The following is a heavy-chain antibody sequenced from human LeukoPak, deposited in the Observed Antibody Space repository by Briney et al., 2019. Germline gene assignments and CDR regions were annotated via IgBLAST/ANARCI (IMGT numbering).Heavy chain of an antibody. CDR1: GFTFSSYG. CDR2: IWYDGSNK. D-gene: IGHD3-16*01. CDR3: ARDLGVLGGGSYFDY. Sequence: GGSLRLSCAASGFTFSSYGMHWVRQAPGKGLEWVAVIWYDGSNKYYADSVKGRFTISRDNSKNTLYLQMNSLRAEDTAVYYCARDLGVLGGGSYFDYWGQGTLVTVSS. V-gene: IGHV3-33*01. J-gene: IGHJ4*02.